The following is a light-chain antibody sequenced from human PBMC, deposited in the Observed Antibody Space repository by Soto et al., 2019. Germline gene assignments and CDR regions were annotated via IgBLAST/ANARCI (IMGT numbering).Light chain of an antibody. V-gene: IGLV1-44*01. CDR1: NSNIGRYS. Sequence: QSVLTQPPSLSGTPGQRVTISCSGSNSNIGRYSVNWYQHFPGTAPKILIYSDDERPSGVPDRFSGSKSGTSASLAISGLPSEDEAEYYCAAWDYNLNGPLFGGGTKLTVL. CDR2: SDD. J-gene: IGLJ3*02. CDR3: AAWDYNLNGPL.